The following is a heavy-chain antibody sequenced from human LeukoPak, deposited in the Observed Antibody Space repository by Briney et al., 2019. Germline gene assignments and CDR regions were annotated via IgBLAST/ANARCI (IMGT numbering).Heavy chain of an antibody. CDR2: INTNTGNP. J-gene: IGHJ3*02. Sequence: ASVKVSCKASGYTFTSYAMNWVRQAPGRGLEWMGWINTNTGNPTYAQGFTGWLVFSLDTSVSTAYLQISSLKAEDTAVYYCARVVAVAGTGGLAFDIWGQGTMVTVSS. V-gene: IGHV7-4-1*02. CDR1: GYTFTSYA. D-gene: IGHD6-19*01. CDR3: ARVVAVAGTGGLAFDI.